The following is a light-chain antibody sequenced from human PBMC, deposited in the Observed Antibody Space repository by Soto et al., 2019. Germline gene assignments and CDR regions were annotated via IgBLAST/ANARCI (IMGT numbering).Light chain of an antibody. J-gene: IGKJ2*01. CDR3: QQYNNWPYT. CDR2: GAS. V-gene: IGKV3-15*01. Sequence: ETAMTQSPGTLSVSPGARATLSCRASQGIAINLAWYQQKLGQAPRLLIHGASTRANGIPGRFSGSGSGTEFTLTISSLQSEDFAVDYCQQYNNWPYTFGQGTKVDIK. CDR1: QGIAIN.